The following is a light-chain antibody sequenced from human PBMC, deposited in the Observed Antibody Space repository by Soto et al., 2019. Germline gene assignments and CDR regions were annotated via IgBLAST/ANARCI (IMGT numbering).Light chain of an antibody. CDR2: DGS. J-gene: IGKJ3*01. CDR3: QQYYNSPLT. CDR1: RNGFSTS. V-gene: IGKV3D-7*01. Sequence: IVFTKSPSKLTSSPGETATLSCWTTRNGFSTSLAWYQQRPGQPPRLLIYDGSSMPSGIPTRFSGSGSGTNFTLTISRLQPEDFAAYYCQQYYNSPLTFGHGTKVDIK.